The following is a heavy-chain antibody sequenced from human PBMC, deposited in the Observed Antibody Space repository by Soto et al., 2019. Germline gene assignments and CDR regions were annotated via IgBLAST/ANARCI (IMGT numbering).Heavy chain of an antibody. V-gene: IGHV4-30-2*01. CDR2: IYHSGST. CDR1: GGSISSGGYS. Sequence: SETLSLTCAVSGGSISSGGYSWSWIRQPPGKGLEWIGYIYHSGSTYYNPSLKSRVTISVDRSKNQFSLKLSSVTAADTAVYYCARDERDYDSSGYYYWFDPWGQGTLVTVS. CDR3: ARDERDYDSSGYYYWFDP. D-gene: IGHD3-22*01. J-gene: IGHJ5*02.